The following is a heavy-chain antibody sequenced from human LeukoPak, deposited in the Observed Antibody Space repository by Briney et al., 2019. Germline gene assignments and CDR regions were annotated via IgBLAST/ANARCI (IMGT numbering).Heavy chain of an antibody. D-gene: IGHD3-22*01. CDR3: AKGRYESSGFNWAA. J-gene: IGHJ4*02. Sequence: GGSLRISCAASGFTFSNYAMTWVRQAPGKGLEWVSILSGSGGSAYYADSVKGRFTISRDNSKNTLYLQMNSLRVEDTAVYYCAKGRYESSGFNWAAWGQGTLVTVSS. V-gene: IGHV3-23*01. CDR2: LSGSGGSA. CDR1: GFTFSNYA.